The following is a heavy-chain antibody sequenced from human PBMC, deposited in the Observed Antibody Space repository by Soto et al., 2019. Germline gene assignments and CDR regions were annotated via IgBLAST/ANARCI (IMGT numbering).Heavy chain of an antibody. CDR1: EYSFTGYY. V-gene: IGHV1-2*02. D-gene: IGHD5-18*01. Sequence: QVQLVQSGAELKKPGASVKVSCKASEYSFTGYYIHWVRQAPGQGLEWVGWINHISGGIHYAQKFQGRVTVTRHTSTGTAYMELSSLRSDDTAMYYCARDPRWDTEPTKKALDLWGQGTMVTVSS. CDR2: INHISGGI. J-gene: IGHJ3*01. CDR3: ARDPRWDTEPTKKALDL.